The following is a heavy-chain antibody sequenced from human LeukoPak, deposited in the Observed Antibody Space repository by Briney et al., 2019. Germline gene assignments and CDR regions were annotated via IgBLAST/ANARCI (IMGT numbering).Heavy chain of an antibody. CDR1: GFTFDDYA. Sequence: PGRSLRLSCAASGFTFDDYAMHWVRQAPGKGLEGVSGISWNSGSIGYADSVKGRFTISRDNAKNSLYLQMNSLRAEDTALYYCAKSVLSITIFGVCDYWGQGTLVTVSS. V-gene: IGHV3-9*01. J-gene: IGHJ4*02. D-gene: IGHD3-3*01. CDR2: ISWNSGSI. CDR3: AKSVLSITIFGVCDY.